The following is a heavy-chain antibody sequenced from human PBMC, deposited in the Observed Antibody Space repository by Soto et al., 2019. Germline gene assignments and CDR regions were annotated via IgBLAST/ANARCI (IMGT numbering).Heavy chain of an antibody. Sequence: SETLSLTCTGSGGCISSYYRGWIRQRPGKGLEGIGYIYYRGSTNYNPSLKSRVTISVDTSKNQFSLKLSSVPAADTAVYHCARCRYYDVWRGYYTPGAFDIWGQGTIVTVSS. J-gene: IGHJ3*02. V-gene: IGHV4-59*08. CDR1: GGCISSYY. D-gene: IGHD3-3*01. CDR2: IYYRGST. CDR3: ARCRYYDVWRGYYTPGAFDI.